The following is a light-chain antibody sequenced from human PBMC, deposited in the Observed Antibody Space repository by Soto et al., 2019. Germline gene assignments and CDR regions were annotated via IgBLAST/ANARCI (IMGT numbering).Light chain of an antibody. J-gene: IGKJ4*01. CDR3: EYYGSSIT. CDR2: GAS. Sequence: EIVLTQPPATLSLSPGERATLSCRASPSVTNFLAWYQQKPGQAPRLLIYGASNRATGIPDRFSGSGSGTDFTLTISRLEPEDFAVYYCEYYGSSITFGGGTKVDIK. V-gene: IGKV3-20*01. CDR1: PSVTNF.